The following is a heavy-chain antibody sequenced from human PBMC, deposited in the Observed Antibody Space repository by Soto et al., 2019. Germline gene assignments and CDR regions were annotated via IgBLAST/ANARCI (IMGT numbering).Heavy chain of an antibody. CDR2: VIPVLTTT. CDR3: ARRRYCGYDCYHKHYYGMDV. CDR1: GDTFSSYI. Sequence: QVQLVQSGAEVKKPGSSVRVSCRSSGDTFSSYIVNWLRLAPGRGLEWMGRVIPVLTTTDYAQNFRGRVTISADRSTNTVYLDLSSLRSHDTAVYYCARRRYCGYDCYHKHYYGMDVWGQGSLVTVAS. V-gene: IGHV1-69*08. J-gene: IGHJ6*02. D-gene: IGHD2-21*02.